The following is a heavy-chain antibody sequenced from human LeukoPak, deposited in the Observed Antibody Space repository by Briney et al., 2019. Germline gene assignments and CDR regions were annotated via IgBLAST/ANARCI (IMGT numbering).Heavy chain of an antibody. J-gene: IGHJ3*02. CDR1: GGSFGGYY. V-gene: IGHV4-34*01. CDR3: ARGIWFGEPYDAFDI. Sequence: SETLSLTCAVYGGSFGGYYWSRIRQPPGKGLEWIGEINHSGSTNYNPSLKSRVTISVDTSKNQFSLKLSSVTAADTAVYYCARGIWFGEPYDAFDIWGQGTMVTVSS. CDR2: INHSGST. D-gene: IGHD3-10*01.